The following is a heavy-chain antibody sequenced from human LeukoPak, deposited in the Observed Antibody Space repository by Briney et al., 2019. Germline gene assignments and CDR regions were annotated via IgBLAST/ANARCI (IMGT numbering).Heavy chain of an antibody. Sequence: PSETLSLTCTVSGGSIRGSSFYWGWIRQPPGGGLGFIGSIFYRGNTYYNPSLKSRVTISVDTSRNQFSLKLTSMTAADTAIYYCAREGGYGDYIHASDVWGQGTMVTVSS. CDR3: AREGGYGDYIHASDV. CDR1: GGSIRGSSFY. D-gene: IGHD4-17*01. CDR2: IFYRGNT. V-gene: IGHV4-39*07. J-gene: IGHJ3*01.